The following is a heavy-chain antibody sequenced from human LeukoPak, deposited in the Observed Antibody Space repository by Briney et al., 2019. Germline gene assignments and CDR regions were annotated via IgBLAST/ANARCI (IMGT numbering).Heavy chain of an antibody. V-gene: IGHV4-39*07. CDR3: ARDRGSGWYFDY. D-gene: IGHD6-19*01. CDR1: GGSISSSSYY. CDR2: INHSGST. J-gene: IGHJ4*02. Sequence: PSETLSLTCTVSGGSISSSSYYWGWIRQPPGKGLEWIGEINHSGSTNYNPSLKSRVTISVDTSKNQFSLKLSSVTAADTAVYYCARDRGSGWYFDYWGQGTLVTVSS.